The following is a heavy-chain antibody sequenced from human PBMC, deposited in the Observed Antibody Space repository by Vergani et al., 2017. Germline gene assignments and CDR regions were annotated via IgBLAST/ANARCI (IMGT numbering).Heavy chain of an antibody. Sequence: QVQLQESGPGLVKPSETLSLTCTVSGGSISSYYWSWIRQPPGKGLEWIGYIYYSGSTNYNPSLKSRVTISVDTSKNQFYLKLSSVTAADTAVYYCARGILTGYSRPYYFDYWGQGTLVTVSS. CDR3: ARGILTGYSRPYYFDY. D-gene: IGHD3-9*01. CDR1: GGSISSYY. CDR2: IYYSGST. J-gene: IGHJ4*02. V-gene: IGHV4-59*01.